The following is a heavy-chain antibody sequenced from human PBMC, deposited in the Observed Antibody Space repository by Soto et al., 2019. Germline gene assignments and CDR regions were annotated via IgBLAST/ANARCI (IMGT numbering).Heavy chain of an antibody. V-gene: IGHV5-51*01. CDR1: GYSFPSQW. D-gene: IGHD2-8*01. CDR2: IYPGDSDT. CDR3: ARQGSNGAYYYYGMDV. J-gene: IGHJ6*02. Sequence: GESLKISCKGSGYSFPSQWIGWVRQTPGKGLEWMGIIYPGDSDTRYSPSFQGQVTMSVDKSNNTAYLHWSSLKASDTAMYYCARQGSNGAYYYYGMDVWGQGTTVTVSS.